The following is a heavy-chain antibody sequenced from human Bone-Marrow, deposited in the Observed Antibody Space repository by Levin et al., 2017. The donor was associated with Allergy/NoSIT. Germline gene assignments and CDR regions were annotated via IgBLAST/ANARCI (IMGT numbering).Heavy chain of an antibody. Sequence: GESLKISCAASGFTFSTYSLNWFRQAPGKGLEWVSSITSRSSSIYYADSVKGRFTISRDNAKNSLYLRMNSLRAEDTAVYYCAGHNDYGDFLNDYWGQGTLVTVSS. CDR1: GFTFSTYS. J-gene: IGHJ4*02. V-gene: IGHV3-21*01. CDR3: AGHNDYGDFLNDY. CDR2: ITSRSSSI. D-gene: IGHD4-17*01.